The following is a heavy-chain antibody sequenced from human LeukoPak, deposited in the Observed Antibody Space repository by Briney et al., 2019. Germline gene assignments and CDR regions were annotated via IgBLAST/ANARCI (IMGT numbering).Heavy chain of an antibody. V-gene: IGHV3-30*04. CDR1: GFTFSSYA. Sequence: GRSLTLSCAASGFTFSSYAMHWVRQAPGKGLEWVAVISYDGSNKYYADSVKGRFTISRDNSKNTLYLQMNSLRAEDTAVYYCARDRQLWLPDYYYYYGMDVWGKGTTVTVSS. CDR3: ARDRQLWLPDYYYYYGMDV. CDR2: ISYDGSNK. J-gene: IGHJ6*04. D-gene: IGHD5-18*01.